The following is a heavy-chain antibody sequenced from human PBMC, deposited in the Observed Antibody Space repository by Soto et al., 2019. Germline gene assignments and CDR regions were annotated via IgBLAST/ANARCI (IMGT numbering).Heavy chain of an antibody. V-gene: IGHV4-31*03. Sequence: PSETLSLTCTVSGGSISSGAYYWSWIRQHPGKGLEWIGYIYYSGSTYYNPSLTSRVTISIDTSKNQFSLKLSSVTAADTAVYYRAKFPYGGGDRFAPWGQGTLVTVSS. D-gene: IGHD3-10*01. CDR1: GGSISSGAYY. CDR3: AKFPYGGGDRFAP. CDR2: IYYSGST. J-gene: IGHJ5*02.